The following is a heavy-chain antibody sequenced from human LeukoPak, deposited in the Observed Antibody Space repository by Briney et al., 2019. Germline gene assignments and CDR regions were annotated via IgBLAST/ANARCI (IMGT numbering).Heavy chain of an antibody. V-gene: IGHV3-74*01. CDR3: ARDKIAVAGTAYYYGMDV. CDR1: GFTFSSYS. Sequence: GGSLRLSCAASGFTFSSYSMNWVRQAPGKGLVWVSRINSDGSSTSYADSVKGRFTISRDNAKNTLYLQMNSLRAKDTAVYYCARDKIAVAGTAYYYGMDVWGQGTTVTVSS. CDR2: INSDGSST. J-gene: IGHJ6*02. D-gene: IGHD6-19*01.